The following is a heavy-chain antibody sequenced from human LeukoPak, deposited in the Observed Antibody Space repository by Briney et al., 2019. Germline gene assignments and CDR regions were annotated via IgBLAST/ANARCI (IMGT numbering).Heavy chain of an antibody. D-gene: IGHD3-10*01. CDR1: GGSISSYY. J-gene: IGHJ3*02. V-gene: IGHV4-59*12. Sequence: SETLSLTCTVSGGSISSYYWSWIRQPPGKGLEWIGYIYYSGSTYYNPSLKSRVTISVDRSKNQFSLKLSSVTAADTAVYYCAAYVWFGELSHAFDIWGQGTVVTVSS. CDR2: IYYSGST. CDR3: AAYVWFGELSHAFDI.